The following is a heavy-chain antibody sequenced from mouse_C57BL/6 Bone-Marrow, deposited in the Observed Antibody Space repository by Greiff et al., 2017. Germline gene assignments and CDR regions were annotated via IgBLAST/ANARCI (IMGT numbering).Heavy chain of an antibody. J-gene: IGHJ3*01. CDR2: IDPSDSDT. CDR1: GYTFTSYW. V-gene: IGHV1-52*01. Sequence: QVQLQQPGAELVRPGSSVKLSCKASGYTFTSYWMHWVKQRPIQGLEWIGNIDPSDSDTHYNQKFKDKATLTVDKSSSTAYMQLSSLTSEDSAVYACASDVYDGYYGFAYWGRGTGVTVSA. CDR3: ASDVYDGYYGFAY. D-gene: IGHD2-3*01.